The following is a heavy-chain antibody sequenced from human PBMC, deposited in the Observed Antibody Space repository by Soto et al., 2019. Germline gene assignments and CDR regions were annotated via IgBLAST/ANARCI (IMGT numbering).Heavy chain of an antibody. CDR2: IYYSGST. J-gene: IGHJ4*02. V-gene: IGHV4-59*01. D-gene: IGHD5-12*01. Sequence: SETLSLTCTVSGGSISSYYWSWIRQPPGKGLEWIGYIYYSGSTNYNPSLKSRVTISVDTSKNQFSLKLSSVTAADTAVYYCARADSLWLPLDYWGQGTLVTVSS. CDR1: GGSISSYY. CDR3: ARADSLWLPLDY.